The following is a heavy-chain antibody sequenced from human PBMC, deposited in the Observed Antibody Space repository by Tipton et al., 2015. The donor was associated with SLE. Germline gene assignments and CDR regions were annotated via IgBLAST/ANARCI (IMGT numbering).Heavy chain of an antibody. V-gene: IGHV4-61*02. CDR1: GGSISSGTYY. J-gene: IGHJ4*02. Sequence: TLSLTCTVSGGSISSGTYYWSWIRQPAGKGLEWIGRIYTSGSTNYNPSLKSRVTISVDRSKNQFSLRLTSVTAADTAVYYCATELFRGYTSGWGPDYWGQGTLVTVSS. CDR3: ATELFRGYTSGWGPDY. D-gene: IGHD6-19*01. CDR2: IYTSGST.